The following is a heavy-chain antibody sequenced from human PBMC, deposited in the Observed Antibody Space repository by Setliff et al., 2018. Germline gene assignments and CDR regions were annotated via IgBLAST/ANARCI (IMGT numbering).Heavy chain of an antibody. J-gene: IGHJ6*03. Sequence: SETLSLTCTVSGGSISSGSHYWTWIRQPTGKRLEWIGHIDPSGDTNYSPSLKSRVTISRDTSKNQLSLELTSVTAADTAVYYCARHRDDPYYMDVWGKGTTVTVSS. CDR2: IDPSGDT. D-gene: IGHD1-1*01. V-gene: IGHV4-61*09. CDR1: GGSISSGSHY. CDR3: ARHRDDPYYMDV.